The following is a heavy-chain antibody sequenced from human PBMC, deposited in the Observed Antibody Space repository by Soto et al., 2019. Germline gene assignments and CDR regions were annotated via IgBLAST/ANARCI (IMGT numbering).Heavy chain of an antibody. CDR3: VGDYGSGSYRFDF. V-gene: IGHV4-4*02. J-gene: IGHJ4*02. Sequence: PSETLSLTCAVSGGSISSSNWWSWVRQPPGKGLEWIGYIYYTGSTSYNPSLRSRVTMSVDSSKNQFSLNVNSVTAADTAVYYCVGDYGSGSYRFDFWGQGTLVTVSS. CDR1: GGSISSSNW. D-gene: IGHD3-10*01. CDR2: IYYTGST.